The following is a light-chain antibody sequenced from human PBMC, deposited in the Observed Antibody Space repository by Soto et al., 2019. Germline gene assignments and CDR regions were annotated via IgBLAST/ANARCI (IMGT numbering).Light chain of an antibody. CDR1: QSLLYSSNNKNF. CDR2: WAS. Sequence: DIVMTQSPDSLAVSLGERATINCKSSQSLLYSSNNKNFLAWYQQKLGQPPKLLFYWASTREFGVPDRFSGSGSGTDFTLTISSLQAEDVAVYYCQQYYDTPYTFGQGTKLEIK. CDR3: QQYYDTPYT. V-gene: IGKV4-1*01. J-gene: IGKJ2*01.